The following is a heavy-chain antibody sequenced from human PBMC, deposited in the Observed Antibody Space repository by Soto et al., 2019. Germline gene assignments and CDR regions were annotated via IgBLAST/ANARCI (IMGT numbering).Heavy chain of an antibody. CDR3: ARGRGAAADYFDF. CDR1: GFTLSSRW. CDR2: IKTDGSIT. D-gene: IGHD6-13*01. Sequence: GGSLRLSCVVSGFTLSSRWMHWVRQTPGKGLVWVSRIKTDGSITNYADSVKGRFTISRDNAKNSLFLQMNSLRAEDTAVYYCARGRGAAADYFDFWGQGTLVTVSS. V-gene: IGHV3-74*01. J-gene: IGHJ4*02.